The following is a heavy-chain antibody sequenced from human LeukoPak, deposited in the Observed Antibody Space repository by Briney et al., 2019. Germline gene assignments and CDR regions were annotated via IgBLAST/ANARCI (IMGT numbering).Heavy chain of an antibody. J-gene: IGHJ4*02. D-gene: IGHD3-3*01. CDR3: ASSTYYDFWSGYQYHDY. CDR1: GFTFSSYW. CDR2: INTDGSST. Sequence: GGSLRLSCAASGFTFSSYWMHWVRHAPGKGLVWVSRINTDGSSTSYADSVKGRFTISRDNAKNTLYLQMNSLRAEDTAVYYCASSTYYDFWSGYQYHDYWGQGTLVTVSS. V-gene: IGHV3-74*01.